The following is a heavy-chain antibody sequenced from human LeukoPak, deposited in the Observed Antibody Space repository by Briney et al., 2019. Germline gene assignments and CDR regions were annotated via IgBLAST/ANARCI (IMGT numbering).Heavy chain of an antibody. CDR3: AKSPRSAADNWFDP. Sequence: GGSLRLSCAASGFTLSTYAMNWVRQAPGEGLEWVSGISAGGRSTYYAASVKGRFTISRDNYKNPLYLQMNSLTVEDTAVYYCAKSPRSAADNWFDPWGQGTLVTVSS. CDR2: ISAGGRST. V-gene: IGHV3-23*01. J-gene: IGHJ5*02. CDR1: GFTLSTYA. D-gene: IGHD6-13*01.